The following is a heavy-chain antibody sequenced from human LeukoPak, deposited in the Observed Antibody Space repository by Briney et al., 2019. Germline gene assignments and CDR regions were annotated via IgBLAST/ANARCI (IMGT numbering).Heavy chain of an antibody. CDR3: ARSVGATVHY. J-gene: IGHJ4*02. CDR2: ISSSGGTI. V-gene: IGHV3-11*01. CDR1: GYTLSDYY. D-gene: IGHD1-26*01. Sequence: GGSLRHSCADSGYTLSDYYMCWIRQAPRKGLEWVPYISSSGGTIYYADSVKGRFTISRDNAKNSLYLQMNSLRAEDSAVYYCARSVGATVHYWGQGTLVTVAS.